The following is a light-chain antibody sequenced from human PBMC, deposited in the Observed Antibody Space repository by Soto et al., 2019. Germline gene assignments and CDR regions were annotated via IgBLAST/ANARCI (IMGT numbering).Light chain of an antibody. J-gene: IGLJ2*01. Sequence: NFMLTQPHSVSESPGKTVTISCTRSSGSIASNYVQWYQQRPGSAPTPVIYEDNERPSGVPDRFSGSIDSSSNSASLTISGLKTGDEADYYCQSYHSGNVVFGGGTQLTVL. CDR2: EDN. CDR3: QSYHSGNVV. V-gene: IGLV6-57*04. CDR1: SGSIASNY.